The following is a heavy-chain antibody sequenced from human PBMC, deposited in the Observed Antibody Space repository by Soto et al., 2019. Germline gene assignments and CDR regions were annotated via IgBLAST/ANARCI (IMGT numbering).Heavy chain of an antibody. CDR2: IYYSGST. D-gene: IGHD4-17*01. CDR3: ARGYGDYVSDY. Sequence: SETLCLTCTVSGGSISNYYWSWIRQPPGKGLEWIGYIYYSGSTNYNPSLKSRVTISVDTSKNQFSLKLSSVTAADTAVYYCARGYGDYVSDYWGQGTLVTVSS. J-gene: IGHJ4*02. CDR1: GGSISNYY. V-gene: IGHV4-59*01.